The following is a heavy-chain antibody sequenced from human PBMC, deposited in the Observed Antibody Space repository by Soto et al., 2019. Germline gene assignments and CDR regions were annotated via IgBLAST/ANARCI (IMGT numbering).Heavy chain of an antibody. D-gene: IGHD3-3*01. CDR3: ARARDFWSGYWSEYYFDY. V-gene: IGHV1-18*01. CDR1: GCTFTSYG. J-gene: IGHJ4*02. CDR2: ISAYNGNT. Sequence: ASVKVSCKASGCTFTSYGISWVRQAPGQGREWMGWISAYNGNTNYAQKLQGRVTMTTDTSTSTAYMELRSLRSDDTAVYYCARARDFWSGYWSEYYFDYWGQGTLVTVSS.